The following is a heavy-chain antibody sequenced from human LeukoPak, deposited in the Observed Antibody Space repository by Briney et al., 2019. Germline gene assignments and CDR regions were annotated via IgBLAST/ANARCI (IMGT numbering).Heavy chain of an antibody. CDR1: GYTFTSYG. D-gene: IGHD2-2*01. J-gene: IGHJ4*02. V-gene: IGHV1-18*01. Sequence: ASVRVSCKASGYTFTSYGISWVRQAPGQGLEWMGWISAYNGNTNYAQKLQGRVTMTADTSTSTAYMELRSLRSDDTAVYYCAKDSGSTSCYDYWGQGTLVTVSS. CDR3: AKDSGSTSCYDY. CDR2: ISAYNGNT.